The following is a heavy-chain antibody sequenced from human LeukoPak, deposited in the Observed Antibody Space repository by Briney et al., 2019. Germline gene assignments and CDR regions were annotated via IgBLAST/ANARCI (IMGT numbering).Heavy chain of an antibody. CDR2: INPSGGST. V-gene: IGHV1-46*01. CDR3: ARAWSVSYDILTGRKGGDY. CDR1: GYTFTSYY. Sequence: GASVKVSCKASGYTFTSYYMHWVRQAPGQGLEWMGIINPSGGSTSYAQKFQGRVTMTRDTSTSTVYMELSSLRSEDTAVYYCARAWSVSYDILTGRKGGDYWGRGTLVTVSS. D-gene: IGHD3-9*01. J-gene: IGHJ4*02.